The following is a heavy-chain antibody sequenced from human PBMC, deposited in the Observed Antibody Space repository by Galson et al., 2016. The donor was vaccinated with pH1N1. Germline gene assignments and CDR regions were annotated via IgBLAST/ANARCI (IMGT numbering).Heavy chain of an antibody. Sequence: SVKVSCKASGYTFTSYAIHWVRQAPGQRLEWMGWINTGSGYTKYSQKFHDRLTITTDTSASTVYLELSSLRSEDTAVYYCGRDGLTMITCGVPGNYFDYWGQGTLVTVSS. CDR1: GYTFTSYA. CDR2: INTGSGYT. V-gene: IGHV1-3*04. D-gene: IGHD3-16*01. CDR3: GRDGLTMITCGVPGNYFDY. J-gene: IGHJ4*02.